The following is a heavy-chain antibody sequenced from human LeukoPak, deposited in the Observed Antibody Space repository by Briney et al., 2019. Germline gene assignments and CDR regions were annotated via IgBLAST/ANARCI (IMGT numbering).Heavy chain of an antibody. D-gene: IGHD3-10*01. CDR3: AKDGDILGFDY. CDR1: GFLVTNNY. Sequence: GGSLRLSCAASGFLVTNNYMSWVRQAPGKGLEWVSAIYTGDGTEYADSVKGRFTISRDNSKNTLYLQMNSLRAEDTAAYYCAKDGDILGFDYWGQGTLVTVSS. J-gene: IGHJ4*02. CDR2: IYTGDGT. V-gene: IGHV3-53*01.